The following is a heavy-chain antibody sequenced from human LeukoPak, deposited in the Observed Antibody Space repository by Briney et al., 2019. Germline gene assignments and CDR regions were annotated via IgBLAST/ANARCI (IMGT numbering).Heavy chain of an antibody. V-gene: IGHV4-4*07. D-gene: IGHD5-18*01. CDR1: GGSISSYY. CDR3: ARQPPSDGDTGPDYFDY. CDR2: IYTSGST. Sequence: SETLSLTCTVSGGSISSYYWSWIRQPAGKGLEWIGRIYTSGSTNYNPSLKSRVTMSVDTSKNQFSLKLSSVTAADTAVYYCARQPPSDGDTGPDYFDYWGQGTLVTVSS. J-gene: IGHJ4*02.